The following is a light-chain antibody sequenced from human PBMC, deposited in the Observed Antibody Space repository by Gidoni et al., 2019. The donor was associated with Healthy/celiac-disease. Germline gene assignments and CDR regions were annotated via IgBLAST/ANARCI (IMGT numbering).Light chain of an antibody. V-gene: IGKV1-39*01. CDR1: QSIINY. CDR3: QQSYSTPRT. Sequence: DIQMTQSPSSLSASVGDRVTITCRASQSIINYLNWYQQKPGKAPKLLIYAASSLQSGVPSRFSGSGSGTDFTLTISRLQPEDFATYYCQQSYSTPRTFGQGTKVEIK. J-gene: IGKJ1*01. CDR2: AAS.